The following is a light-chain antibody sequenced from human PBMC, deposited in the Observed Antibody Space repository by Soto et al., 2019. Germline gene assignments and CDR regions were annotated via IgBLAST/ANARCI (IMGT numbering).Light chain of an antibody. CDR1: QSVSSY. V-gene: IGKV3-11*01. CDR3: QQRSDGPSYT. Sequence: EIVLTQSPATLSLSPGERATLSCRASQSVSSYLAWYQQKPGQAPRLLIYEASNRATGIPARFSGSGSGTDFTLTISSPEPEDLAVYYCQQRSDGPSYTFGKGTKLELQ. CDR2: EAS. J-gene: IGKJ2*01.